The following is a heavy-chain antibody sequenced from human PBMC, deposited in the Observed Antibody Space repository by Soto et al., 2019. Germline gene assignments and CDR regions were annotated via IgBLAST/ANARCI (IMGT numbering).Heavy chain of an antibody. Sequence: SLTCSVSGGTICSYYWSWIRQPPGKGLEWIGYIYSRGTTSYNPSLKSRATILVDTSKNQFSLRLTSVTATDTAVYYCATGRISRGLDVWGQGTTVTVSS. CDR2: IYSRGTT. J-gene: IGHJ6*02. CDR1: GGTICSYY. V-gene: IGHV4-59*12. CDR3: ATGRISRGLDV.